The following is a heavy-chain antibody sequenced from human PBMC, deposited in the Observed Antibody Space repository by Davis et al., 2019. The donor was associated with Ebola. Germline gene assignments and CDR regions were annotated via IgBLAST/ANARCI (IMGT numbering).Heavy chain of an antibody. V-gene: IGHV3-7*03. Sequence: GESLKISCAASGFTFSSYWMNWVRQGPGKGLAWVANIKEDGSKKNYVDSVKDRFTISRDNAKNSLFLQMNNLRADDTAVYYCATELAGNAFDVWGRGTLVTVSS. CDR3: ATELAGNAFDV. D-gene: IGHD6-19*01. CDR2: IKEDGSKK. J-gene: IGHJ3*01. CDR1: GFTFSSYW.